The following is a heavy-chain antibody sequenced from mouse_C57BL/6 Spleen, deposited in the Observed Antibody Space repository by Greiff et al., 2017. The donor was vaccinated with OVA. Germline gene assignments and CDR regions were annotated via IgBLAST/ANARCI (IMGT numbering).Heavy chain of an antibody. CDR2: IDPSDSYT. Sequence: QVQLQQPGAELVKPGASVKLSCKASGYTFTSYWMQWVKQRPGQGLEWIGEIDPSDSYTNYNQKFKGKATLTVDTSSSTAYMQLSSLTSEDSAVYYCARGHYGSVAMDYWGQGTSVTVSS. CDR1: GYTFTSYW. CDR3: ARGHYGSVAMDY. J-gene: IGHJ4*01. V-gene: IGHV1-50*01. D-gene: IGHD1-1*01.